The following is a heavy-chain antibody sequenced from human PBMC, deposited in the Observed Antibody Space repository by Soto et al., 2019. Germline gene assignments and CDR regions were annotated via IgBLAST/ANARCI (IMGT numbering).Heavy chain of an antibody. CDR2: IYYSGST. CDR1: GGSISSSSYY. J-gene: IGHJ3*02. V-gene: IGHV4-39*01. Sequence: QLQLQESGPGLVKPSETLSLTCTVSGGSISSSSYYWGWIRQPPGKGLEWIGSIYYSGSTYYNPSLKSRVTISVDTSKNQFSLKLSSVTAADTAVYYCARQTGQWLVPVPGPLADDAFDIWGQGTMVTVSS. CDR3: ARQTGQWLVPVPGPLADDAFDI. D-gene: IGHD6-19*01.